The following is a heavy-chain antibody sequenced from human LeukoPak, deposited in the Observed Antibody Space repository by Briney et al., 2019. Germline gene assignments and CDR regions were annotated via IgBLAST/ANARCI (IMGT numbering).Heavy chain of an antibody. CDR2: ISSSSSYI. V-gene: IGHV3-21*01. J-gene: IGHJ4*02. CDR3: ARDVRGSYYFDY. Sequence: GGSLRLSCAASGFTFSSYSMNWVRQAPGKGLEWVSSISSSSSYIYYADSVKDRFTISRDNAKNSLYLQMNSLRAEDTAVYYCARDVRGSYYFDYWGQGTLVTVSS. CDR1: GFTFSSYS. D-gene: IGHD1-26*01.